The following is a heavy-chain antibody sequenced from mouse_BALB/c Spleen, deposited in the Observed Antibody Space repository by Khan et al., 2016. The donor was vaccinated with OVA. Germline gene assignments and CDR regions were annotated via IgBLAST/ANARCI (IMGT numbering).Heavy chain of an antibody. CDR2: VSTGSGDT. J-gene: IGHJ3*01. D-gene: IGHD1-2*01. V-gene: IGHV1-77*01. CDR3: ARRNYFGYTFAY. CDR1: GYTFTDYY. Sequence: LQQSGAELARPGASVKLSCKASGYTFTDYYINWVKQRTGPGLERIGEVSTGSGDTYYNERFKGKATLHADKSSSTAYMQLSSLTSEASAVYFCARRNYFGYTFAYWGQGTLVTVSA.